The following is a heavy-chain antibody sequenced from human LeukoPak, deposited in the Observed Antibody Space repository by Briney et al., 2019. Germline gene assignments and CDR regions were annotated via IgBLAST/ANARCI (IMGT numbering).Heavy chain of an antibody. CDR2: INPNSGGT. Sequence: ASVKVSCKASEYTFTGYYIHWVRQAPGQGLEWMGWINPNSGGTNYQGRVTMTRDTSISTAYMELSRLRSEDTAVYYCARAGGYCGRISCPYYFDYWGQGSLVAVSS. CDR3: ARAGGYCGRISCPYYFDY. CDR1: EYTFTGYY. V-gene: IGHV1-2*02. J-gene: IGHJ4*02. D-gene: IGHD2-15*01.